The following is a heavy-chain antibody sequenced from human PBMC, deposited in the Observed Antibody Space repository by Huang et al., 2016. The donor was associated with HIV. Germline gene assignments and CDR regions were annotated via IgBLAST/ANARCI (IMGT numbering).Heavy chain of an antibody. CDR1: RFTFSKFA. CDR3: TKGHYYDTNGYVAFDI. CDR2: ISYDGSSK. D-gene: IGHD3-22*01. J-gene: IGHJ3*02. Sequence: QVQLVESGGGVVRPGRSLRLSCAASRFTFSKFAMHCVRQAPGKGLEWMAGISYDGSSKHYADSGTGRLTISRDNSNNTLYLQMNSLTVEDTAVYYCTKGHYYDTNGYVAFDIWGQGTMVTVSS. V-gene: IGHV3-30*18.